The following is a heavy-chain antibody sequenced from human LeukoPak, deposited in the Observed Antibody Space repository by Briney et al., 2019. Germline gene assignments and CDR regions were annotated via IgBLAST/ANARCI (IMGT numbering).Heavy chain of an antibody. CDR2: ISSSSSYI. Sequence: PGGSLRLSCAASGFTFSSYSMNWVRQAPGKGLEWVSSISSSSSYIYSADSVKGRFTISRDNAKNSLYLQMNSLRAEDTGVYYCAREHPYYYDSSGTALMAEIKYYFDYWGQGTLVTVSS. D-gene: IGHD3-22*01. V-gene: IGHV3-21*01. J-gene: IGHJ4*02. CDR1: GFTFSSYS. CDR3: AREHPYYYDSSGTALMAEIKYYFDY.